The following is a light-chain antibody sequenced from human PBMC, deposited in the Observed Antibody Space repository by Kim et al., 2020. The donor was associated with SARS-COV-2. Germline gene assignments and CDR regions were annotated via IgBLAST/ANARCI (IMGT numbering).Light chain of an antibody. CDR1: KLGDKY. Sequence: VSPGQTASITCSGYKLGDKYVSWYQQKPGQSPVLVIYEDIKRPSGIPERFSGSNSGNTSTLTISGTQAIDEADYYCQAWDTSTVVFGGGTQLTVL. J-gene: IGLJ2*01. CDR3: QAWDTSTVV. CDR2: EDI. V-gene: IGLV3-1*01.